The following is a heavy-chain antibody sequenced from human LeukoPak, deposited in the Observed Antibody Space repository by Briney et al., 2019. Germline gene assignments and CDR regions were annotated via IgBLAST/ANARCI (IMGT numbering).Heavy chain of an antibody. CDR3: GKSAGKTMTKSTFDY. D-gene: IGHD4-11*01. V-gene: IGHV3-23*01. J-gene: IGHJ4*02. Sequence: GGSLRLSCAASGFTFSSYAMSWVRQAPGKGLEWVSAISGSGGSTYYADSVKGRFTISRDNSKNTLYLQMNSLRAEDTAVYYCGKSAGKTMTKSTFDYWGQGTLVTVSS. CDR1: GFTFSSYA. CDR2: ISGSGGST.